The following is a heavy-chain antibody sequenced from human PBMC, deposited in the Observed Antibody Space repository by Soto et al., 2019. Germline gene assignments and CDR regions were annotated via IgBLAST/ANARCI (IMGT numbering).Heavy chain of an antibody. V-gene: IGHV4-4*02. CDR3: ARWGYRDRHFDY. Sequence: QVQLQESGPGLVKPSGTLSLTCAVSGGSISSSNWWSWVRQPPGKGLEWIGYIYYSGSTYYNPSLKSRVTISVDTSKNQFSLKLSSVTAADTAVYYCARWGYRDRHFDYWGQGTLVTVSS. CDR2: IYYSGST. D-gene: IGHD3-16*01. CDR1: GGSISSSNW. J-gene: IGHJ4*02.